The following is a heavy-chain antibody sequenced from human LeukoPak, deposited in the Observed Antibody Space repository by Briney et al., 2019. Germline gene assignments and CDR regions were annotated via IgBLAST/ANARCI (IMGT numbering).Heavy chain of an antibody. CDR3: AKPLMRDRWFGES. CDR2: IRYDGNDK. J-gene: IGHJ1*01. D-gene: IGHD3-10*01. CDR1: GFTFSYYG. V-gene: IGHV3-30*02. Sequence: PGGSLRLFCGVSGFTFSYYGMHWVRQAPGKGLEWVAFIRYDGNDKFYAESVKGRFTISRDTSRNALYLQMNSLRPEDTAVYYCAKPLMRDRWFGESWGQGTLVRVSS.